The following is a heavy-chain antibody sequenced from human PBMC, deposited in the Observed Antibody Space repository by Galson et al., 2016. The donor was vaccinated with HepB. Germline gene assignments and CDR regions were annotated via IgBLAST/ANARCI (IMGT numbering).Heavy chain of an antibody. Sequence: SLRLSCAASGFTFSAYGMHWVRQAPGKGLEWVAVIWHDGSNKYYADSVKGRFTISRDNSKNTLYLQMNSLRAEDTAVYYCARAFRYGFVTHYYGMDVRGQGTTVTVSS. CDR2: IWHDGSNK. D-gene: IGHD5-18*01. CDR1: GFTFSAYG. V-gene: IGHV3-33*01. J-gene: IGHJ6*02. CDR3: ARAFRYGFVTHYYGMDV.